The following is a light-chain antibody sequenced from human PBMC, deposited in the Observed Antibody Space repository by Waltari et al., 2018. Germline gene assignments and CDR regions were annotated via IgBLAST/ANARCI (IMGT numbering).Light chain of an antibody. J-gene: IGKJ1*01. CDR3: MQSLQALWT. V-gene: IGKV2-28*01. CDR1: QSLLHRNGYNY. CDR2: LGS. Sequence: IVVTQSPLSLPVTPGEPASISCRSSQSLLHRNGYNYLDWYLQKPGQSPQLLIYLGSNRASGVPDRFSGSGSGTDCTLEISRVEAEDVGVYYCMQSLQALWTFGQGTQVEIK.